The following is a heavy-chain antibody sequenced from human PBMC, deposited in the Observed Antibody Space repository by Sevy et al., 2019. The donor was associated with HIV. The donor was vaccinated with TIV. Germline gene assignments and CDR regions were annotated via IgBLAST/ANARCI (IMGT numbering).Heavy chain of an antibody. CDR1: GFTFDDYA. CDR3: AKDKGTDTAMVTAPYYYYGMDV. D-gene: IGHD5-18*01. J-gene: IGHJ6*02. Sequence: GGSLRLSCAASGFTFDDYAMHWVRQAPDKGLEWVSLIRWDGGSTYYADSVKGRFTISRDNSKNSLYLQMNTLRAEDTALYYCAKDKGTDTAMVTAPYYYYGMDVWGQGTTVTVSS. CDR2: IRWDGGST. V-gene: IGHV3-43D*03.